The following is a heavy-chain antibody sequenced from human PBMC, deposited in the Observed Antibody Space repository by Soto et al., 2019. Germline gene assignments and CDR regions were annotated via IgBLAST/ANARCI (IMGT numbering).Heavy chain of an antibody. Sequence: ASVKVSCKVSGHTLAELSMHWVRQAPGKGLEWMGGFDPENGETISAQKFQGRVTMTEDSLTDSIYMELNNLRSEDTAVYYCAARGTRWLQTPFDYWGQGTLVTVSS. CDR2: FDPENGET. J-gene: IGHJ4*02. V-gene: IGHV1-24*01. D-gene: IGHD1-1*01. CDR3: AARGTRWLQTPFDY. CDR1: GHTLAELS.